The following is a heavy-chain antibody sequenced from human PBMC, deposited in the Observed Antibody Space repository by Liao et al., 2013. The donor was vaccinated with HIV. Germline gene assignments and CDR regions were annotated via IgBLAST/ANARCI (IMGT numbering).Heavy chain of an antibody. CDR2: IYHSGST. CDR1: GGSISTYY. V-gene: IGHV4-59*01. J-gene: IGHJ3*02. Sequence: QLQLQESGPGLVKPSETLSLTCTVSGGSISTYYWNWIRQPPGKGLEWIGYIYHSGSTNYNPSLRSRVTMSVDTSNNQFSLKLSSVTAADTALYYCAREARLRRGDAFDIWGQGTMVTVSS. CDR3: AREARLRRGDAFDI. D-gene: IGHD4-17*01.